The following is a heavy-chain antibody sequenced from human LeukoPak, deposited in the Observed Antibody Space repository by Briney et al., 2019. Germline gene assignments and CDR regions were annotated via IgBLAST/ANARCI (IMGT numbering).Heavy chain of an antibody. D-gene: IGHD2-21*02. CDR1: GFTFSSHA. Sequence: GGSPRLSCAGSGFTFSSHAMSWVRQAPGKGLEWVSAMSGSGGSTYYADSVKGRFTISRDNSKNTLYLQMNSLRAEDTAVYYCAKWGCSGSDCYPFGYWGQGTLVTVSS. CDR3: AKWGCSGSDCYPFGY. V-gene: IGHV3-23*01. CDR2: MSGSGGST. J-gene: IGHJ4*02.